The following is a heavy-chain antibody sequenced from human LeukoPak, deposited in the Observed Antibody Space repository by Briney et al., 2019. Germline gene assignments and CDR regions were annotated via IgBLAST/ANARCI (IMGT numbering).Heavy chain of an antibody. CDR2: IYSGGST. J-gene: IGHJ4*02. CDR1: GFTVSSNY. D-gene: IGHD6-19*01. V-gene: IGHV3-53*01. Sequence: GGSLRLSCAASGFTVSSNYMSWVRQAPGKGLEWVSVIYSGGSTSYAGSVKGRFTISRDNSTNTLYLQMNSLRAEDTAVYYCAKDRAGSSGWYDQYDYWGQGTLVTVSS. CDR3: AKDRAGSSGWYDQYDY.